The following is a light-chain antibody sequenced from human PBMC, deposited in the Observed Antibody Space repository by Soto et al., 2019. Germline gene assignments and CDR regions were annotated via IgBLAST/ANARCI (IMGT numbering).Light chain of an antibody. Sequence: EIVMTQCPATLSVAPGERATLSCRASQSVSSNLAWYQQKPGQAPRLLIYGASTRATGIPARFSGSGSGTEFTLTISSLQSEDFAVYYCQQYNNWPPITLGQGTRLEIK. CDR2: GAS. CDR3: QQYNNWPPIT. V-gene: IGKV3D-15*01. CDR1: QSVSSN. J-gene: IGKJ5*01.